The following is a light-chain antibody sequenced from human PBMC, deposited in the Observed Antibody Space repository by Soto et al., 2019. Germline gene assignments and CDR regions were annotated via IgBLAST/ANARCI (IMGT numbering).Light chain of an antibody. CDR2: GAS. Sequence: IVLTQSPGTLSLSPGERTTLSCRASQSISRKLAWYQQKPGQGPRLLIYGASSRATGTPDRFSGSGSGTDFTLTINRLEPEDFALYYCQQYGSSPPTFGRGTKVEIK. J-gene: IGKJ1*01. CDR3: QQYGSSPPT. CDR1: QSISRK. V-gene: IGKV3-20*01.